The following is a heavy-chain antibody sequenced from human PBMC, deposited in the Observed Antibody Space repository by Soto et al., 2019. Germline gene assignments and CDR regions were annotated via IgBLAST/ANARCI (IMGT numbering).Heavy chain of an antibody. D-gene: IGHD3-3*01. J-gene: IGHJ6*03. V-gene: IGHV4-39*01. CDR2: IYYSGST. Sequence: SETLSLTCTVSGGSISSSSYYWGWIRQPPGKGLEWIGSIYYSGSTYYNPSLKSRVTISVDTSKNQFSLKLSSVTAADTAVYYCARVLITIFGVEDNYYYMDVWGKGTTVTVSS. CDR1: GGSISSSSYY. CDR3: ARVLITIFGVEDNYYYMDV.